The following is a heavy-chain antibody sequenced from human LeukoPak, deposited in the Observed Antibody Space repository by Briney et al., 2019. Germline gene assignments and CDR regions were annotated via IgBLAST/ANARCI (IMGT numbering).Heavy chain of an antibody. J-gene: IGHJ4*02. Sequence: QPSETLSLTCAVSSLSISSGYYWVWIRQPPGKGLEWIGSIHHSGSTYYNPSLRSRVTISVDTSKNQFSLELTSVTAADTAMYYCARRGPGDGYSRGLLYYWGQGTLSPSPQ. CDR3: ARRGPGDGYSRGLLYY. V-gene: IGHV4-38-2*01. CDR2: IHHSGST. D-gene: IGHD5-24*01. CDR1: SLSISSGYY.